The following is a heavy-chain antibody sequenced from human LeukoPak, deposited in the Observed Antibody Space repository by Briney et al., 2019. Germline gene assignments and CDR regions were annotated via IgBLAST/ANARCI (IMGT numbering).Heavy chain of an antibody. CDR3: ARPGEVYYYDSSGYPAHYFDY. V-gene: IGHV4-39*01. CDR1: GGSIYNSAYH. D-gene: IGHD3-22*01. CDR2: IYYSGST. J-gene: IGHJ4*02. Sequence: PSETLSLTCSVSGGSIYNSAYHWGWIRQPPGKGLEWIGSIYYSGSTYYNPSLKSRVTISVDPSKNQFSLMLISVTAADTAVYYCARPGEVYYYDSSGYPAHYFDYWGQGTLVTVSS.